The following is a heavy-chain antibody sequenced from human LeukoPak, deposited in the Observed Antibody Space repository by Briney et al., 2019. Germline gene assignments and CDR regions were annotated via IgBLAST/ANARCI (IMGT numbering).Heavy chain of an antibody. CDR1: GFTFSTYA. D-gene: IGHD3-10*01. Sequence: GGSLRLSCAASGFTFSTYAMSWVRQAPGEGLEWVSSIRGSGDATYYADSVKGRFTISRDNSKNTLYLQMNSLRVEDTAIYYCAKDTMVRGLVDNWGQGTLVTVSS. J-gene: IGHJ4*02. CDR3: AKDTMVRGLVDN. V-gene: IGHV3-23*01. CDR2: IRGSGDAT.